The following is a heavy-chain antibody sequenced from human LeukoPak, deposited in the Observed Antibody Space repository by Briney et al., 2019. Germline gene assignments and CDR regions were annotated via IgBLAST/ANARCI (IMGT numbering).Heavy chain of an antibody. J-gene: IGHJ4*02. CDR1: GFTFSSYA. V-gene: IGHV3-30-3*01. D-gene: IGHD3-10*01. Sequence: GGSLRLSCAASGFTFSSYAMHWVRKAPGKGLEWVAVISYDGSNKYYADSVKGRFTISRDNSKNTLYLQMNSLRAKDTAVYYCARGPWYYGSGSPPGYWGQGTLVTVSS. CDR2: ISYDGSNK. CDR3: ARGPWYYGSGSPPGY.